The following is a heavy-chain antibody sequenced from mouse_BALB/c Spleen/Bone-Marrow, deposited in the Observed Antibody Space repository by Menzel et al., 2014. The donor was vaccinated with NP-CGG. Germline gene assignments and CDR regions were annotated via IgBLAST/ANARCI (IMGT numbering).Heavy chain of an antibody. CDR2: ISSGGNYT. CDR1: GFTFSSYA. D-gene: IGHD4-1*01. CDR3: ASTGYFFDY. V-gene: IGHV5-9-1*01. Sequence: DVMLVESGGGLVKPGGSLKLSCAASGFTFSSYAMSWVRQTPEKRLEWVATISSGGNYTYYPDSVKGRFTISRDNAKNTLYLQMSSLRSEDTAMYYCASTGYFFDYGGQGTTLTVSS. J-gene: IGHJ2*01.